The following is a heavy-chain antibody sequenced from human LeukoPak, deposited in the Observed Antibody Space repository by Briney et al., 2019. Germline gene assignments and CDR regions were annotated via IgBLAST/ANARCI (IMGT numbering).Heavy chain of an antibody. D-gene: IGHD1-26*01. J-gene: IGHJ2*01. CDR2: INHSGST. CDR3: ARGFRAPRHLLDWYFDL. CDR1: GGSFSGYY. Sequence: PSETLSLTCAVYGGSFSGYYWSWIRQPPGKGLEWIGEINHSGSTNYNPSLKSRVTISVDTSKHQFSLNLSSVSAADTAVYYCARGFRAPRHLLDWYFDLWGRGTLIPVSS. V-gene: IGHV4-34*01.